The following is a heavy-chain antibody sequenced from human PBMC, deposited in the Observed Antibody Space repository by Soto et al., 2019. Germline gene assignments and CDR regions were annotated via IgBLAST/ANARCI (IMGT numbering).Heavy chain of an antibody. D-gene: IGHD5-18*01. CDR1: GGSISSGGYS. V-gene: IGHV4-30-2*01. J-gene: IGHJ4*02. CDR2: IYHSGST. Sequence: SETLSLTCAVSGGSISSGGYSWSWIRQPPGKGLEWIGYIYHSGSTYYNPSLKSRVTISVDRSKNQFSLKLSSVTAADTAVYYCARNTAMAPYYFDYWGQGTLVTVSS. CDR3: ARNTAMAPYYFDY.